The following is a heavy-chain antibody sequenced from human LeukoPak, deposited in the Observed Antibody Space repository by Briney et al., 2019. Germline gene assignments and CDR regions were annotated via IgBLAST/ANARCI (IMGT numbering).Heavy chain of an antibody. Sequence: SETLSLTCTVSGGSISSSSYYWSWIRQPPGKGLEWIGEINHSGITNYNPSLKSRVTVSVDTSKNQFSLRLSSVTAADTAVYYCARGPSPDNSGYRVLPIYGGQGTLVTVSS. CDR2: INHSGIT. D-gene: IGHD3-22*01. V-gene: IGHV4-39*07. J-gene: IGHJ1*01. CDR3: ARGPSPDNSGYRVLPIY. CDR1: GGSISSSSYY.